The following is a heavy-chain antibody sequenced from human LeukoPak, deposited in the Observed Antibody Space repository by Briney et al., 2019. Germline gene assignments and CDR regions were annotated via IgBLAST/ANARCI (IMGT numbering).Heavy chain of an antibody. D-gene: IGHD4-17*01. CDR3: AKACDGDYCYFDY. CDR2: IRYDGSNK. Sequence: GGSLRLSCAASGFTFSSYGIHWVRQAPGKGLEWVSFIRYDGSNKYYADSVKGRFTISRDNSKNTLYLQMNSLRAEDTAVYYCAKACDGDYCYFDYWGQGTLVTVSS. V-gene: IGHV3-30*02. CDR1: GFTFSSYG. J-gene: IGHJ4*02.